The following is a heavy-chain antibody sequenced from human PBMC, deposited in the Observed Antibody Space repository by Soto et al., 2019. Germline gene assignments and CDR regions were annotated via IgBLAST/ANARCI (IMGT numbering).Heavy chain of an antibody. CDR3: ALYPGIATGASAFYV. Sequence: SGPTLVNPTQTLTLTCTFSGFSLSTSGMCVSWIRQPPGKALEWLARIDWDDDKYYSTSLKTRLTISKDTSKNQVVLTMTNMDPVDTATYYCALYPGIATGASAFYVWAQRTTVTVSS. CDR2: IDWDDDK. CDR1: GFSLSTSGMC. V-gene: IGHV2-70*11. J-gene: IGHJ6*02. D-gene: IGHD6-13*01.